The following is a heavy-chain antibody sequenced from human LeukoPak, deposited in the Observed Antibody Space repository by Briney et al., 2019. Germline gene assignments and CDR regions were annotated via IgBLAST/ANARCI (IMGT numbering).Heavy chain of an antibody. Sequence: GGSLRLSCAASGFTVSSNYMSWVRQAPGKGLERVSVIYSGGSTYYADSVKGRFTISRNNSKNTLYLQMNSLRAEDTAVYYCARPQPRPLGAFDIWGQGTMVTVSS. D-gene: IGHD2-2*01. CDR3: ARPQPRPLGAFDI. V-gene: IGHV3-66*02. J-gene: IGHJ3*02. CDR2: IYSGGST. CDR1: GFTVSSNY.